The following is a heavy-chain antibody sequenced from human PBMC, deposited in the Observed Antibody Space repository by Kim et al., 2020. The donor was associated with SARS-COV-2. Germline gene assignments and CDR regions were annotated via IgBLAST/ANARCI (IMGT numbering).Heavy chain of an antibody. CDR3: TRNIVLMVYAMRLDYYGMDV. V-gene: IGHV3-49*04. D-gene: IGHD2-8*01. Sequence: GGSLRLSCTASGFTFGDYAMSWVRQAPGKGLEWVGFIRSKAYGGTTEYAASVKGRFTISRDDSKSIAYLQMNSLKTEDAAVYYCTRNIVLMVYAMRLDYYGMDVWGQGTTVTVSS. CDR1: GFTFGDYA. CDR2: IRSKAYGGTT. J-gene: IGHJ6*02.